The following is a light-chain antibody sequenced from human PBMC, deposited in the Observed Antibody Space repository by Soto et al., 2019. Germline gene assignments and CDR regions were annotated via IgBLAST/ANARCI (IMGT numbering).Light chain of an antibody. CDR3: QQYYSNPLT. V-gene: IGKV4-1*01. Sequence: DIVMTQSPDSLAVSLGERATINCKSSQSILYSANNKDYLAWYQQKPGQPPKLLIYWASTRESGVPDRFSGSGSGTDFTLSISSLQAEDVGFYYCQQYYSNPLTFGGGTRLEIK. J-gene: IGKJ4*01. CDR1: QSILYSANNKDY. CDR2: WAS.